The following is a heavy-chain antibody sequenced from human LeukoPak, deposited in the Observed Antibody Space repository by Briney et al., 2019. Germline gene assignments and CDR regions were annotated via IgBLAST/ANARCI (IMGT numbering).Heavy chain of an antibody. J-gene: IGHJ4*02. CDR2: IYYSGST. V-gene: IGHV4-59*01. Sequence: PSETLSLTCTVSGGSISDYYWSWIRQPPGKGLEWIGYIYYSGSTNYNPSLKSRVTISVDTSKNQFSLKLSSVTAADTAVYYCARMATMGDYFDYWGQGTLVTVSS. CDR3: ARMATMGDYFDY. CDR1: GGSISDYY. D-gene: IGHD5-24*01.